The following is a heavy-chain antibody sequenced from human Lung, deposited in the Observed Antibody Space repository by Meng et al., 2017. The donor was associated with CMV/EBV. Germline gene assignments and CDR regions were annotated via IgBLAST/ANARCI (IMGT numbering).Heavy chain of an antibody. J-gene: IGHJ5*02. CDR2: IKQDGSEK. D-gene: IGHD2-2*01. CDR1: GFTFSSYW. V-gene: IGHV3-7*01. CDR3: ARDRAPAATPWGNWFDP. Sequence: GEXXKISCAASGFTFSSYWMNWVRQAPGKGLEWVANIKQDGSEKYYVDSVKGRFTISRDNVKNSLYLQMNSLRAEDTAVYYSARDRAPAATPWGNWFDPWGQGXLVTVSS.